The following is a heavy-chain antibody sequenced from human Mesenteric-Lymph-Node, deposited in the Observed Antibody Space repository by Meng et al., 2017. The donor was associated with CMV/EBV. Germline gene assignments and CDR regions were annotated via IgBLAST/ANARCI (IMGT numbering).Heavy chain of an antibody. V-gene: IGHV3-23*01. J-gene: IGHJ4*02. CDR1: GFTFSDYY. Sequence: GESLKISCAASGFTFSDYYLSWIRQAPGRGLEWVSTISGPGGSTYYADSVKGRFTISRDNSKNTLYLQMNSLRAEDTAVYYCAKGQWLAPYNLDYWGLGTRVTVSS. CDR3: AKGQWLAPYNLDY. D-gene: IGHD6-19*01. CDR2: ISGPGGST.